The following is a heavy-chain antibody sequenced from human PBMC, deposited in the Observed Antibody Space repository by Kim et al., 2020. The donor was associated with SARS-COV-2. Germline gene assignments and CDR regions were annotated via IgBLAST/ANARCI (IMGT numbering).Heavy chain of an antibody. V-gene: IGHV3-48*04. CDR3: ARDNPPDV. CDR2: SSVI. J-gene: IGHJ6*02. Sequence: SSVIHYADSVKGRFTISRDNARNSRALQMDSLSVEDTAVYYCARDNPPDVWGQGTTVIVS.